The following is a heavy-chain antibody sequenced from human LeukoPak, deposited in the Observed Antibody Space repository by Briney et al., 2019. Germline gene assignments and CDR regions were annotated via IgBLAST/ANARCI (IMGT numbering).Heavy chain of an antibody. CDR1: GGSFSGYY. D-gene: IGHD6-13*01. CDR3: AGGSGYSSSWYQDY. Sequence: PSETLSLTCAVYGGSFSGYYWSWTRQPPGKGLEWIGEINHSGSTNYNPSLKSRVTISVDTSKNQFSLKLSSVTAADTAVYYCAGGSGYSSSWYQDYWGQGTLVTVSS. J-gene: IGHJ4*02. V-gene: IGHV4-34*01. CDR2: INHSGST.